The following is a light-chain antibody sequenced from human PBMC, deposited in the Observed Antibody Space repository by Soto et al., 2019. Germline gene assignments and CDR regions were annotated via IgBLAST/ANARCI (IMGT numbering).Light chain of an antibody. J-gene: IGLJ1*01. V-gene: IGLV1-44*01. CDR2: SNN. Sequence: QSLLTQPPSAFGTPGQRVTISCSGSSSNIGSNTVNWYQQLPGTAPKLLIYSNNQRPSGVPDRFSGSKSGTSASLAISGLQSEDEADYYCAAWDDSLNGYVFGTGTKVPVL. CDR3: AAWDDSLNGYV. CDR1: SSNIGSNT.